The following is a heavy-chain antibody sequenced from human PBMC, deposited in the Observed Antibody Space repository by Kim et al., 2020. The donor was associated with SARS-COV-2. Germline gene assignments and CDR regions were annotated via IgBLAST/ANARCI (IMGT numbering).Heavy chain of an antibody. CDR2: TYHRSEWIN. Sequence: SQTLSLTCDISGDTVSSNYTAWNWIRQSPSGGLEWLGRTYHRSEWINEYAVSVKGRIIITPDTSKNQFSLHLSSVTPEDSAVYFCTRGFATWGPGTRVTVSS. J-gene: IGHJ5*02. CDR1: GDTVSSNYTA. V-gene: IGHV6-1*01. CDR3: TRGFAT.